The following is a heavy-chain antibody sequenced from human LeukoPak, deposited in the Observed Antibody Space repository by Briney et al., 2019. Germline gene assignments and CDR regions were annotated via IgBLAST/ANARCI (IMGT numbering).Heavy chain of an antibody. D-gene: IGHD6-13*01. V-gene: IGHV3-21*01. CDR2: ISSSSSYI. Sequence: GGSLRLSCAASGFTFSSYSMNWVRQAPGKGLEWVSSISSSSSYIYYADSVKGRFTISRDNAKNSLYLQMNSLRAEDTAVYYCARALSIAAAGDYYYGMDVWGQGATVTVSS. J-gene: IGHJ6*02. CDR1: GFTFSSYS. CDR3: ARALSIAAAGDYYYGMDV.